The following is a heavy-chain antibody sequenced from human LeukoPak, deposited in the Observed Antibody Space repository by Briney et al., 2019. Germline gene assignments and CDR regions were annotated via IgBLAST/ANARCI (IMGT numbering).Heavy chain of an antibody. J-gene: IGHJ4*02. CDR1: GYRLTNNW. V-gene: IGHV5-51*01. CDR2: IYPGDSDT. D-gene: IGHD6-13*01. CDR3: VRFGLTSSPDY. Sequence: GESLKISCKISGYRLTNNWIGWVRQVPGKGLEWMGLIYPGDSDTRYSPSFQGQVTFSVDASISTAYLQLSGLRASDTAIYYCVRFGLTSSPDYWGQGTLVTVSS.